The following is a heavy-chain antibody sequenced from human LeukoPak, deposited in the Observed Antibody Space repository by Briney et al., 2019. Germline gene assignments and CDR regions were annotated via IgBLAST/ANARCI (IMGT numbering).Heavy chain of an antibody. V-gene: IGHV3-9*01. CDR2: ISWNSGSI. J-gene: IGHJ4*02. CDR1: GFSFDDYA. D-gene: IGHD4-23*01. Sequence: GRSLRLSCAASGFSFDDYAMHWVRQAPGKGLEWVAGISWNSGSIDYVDSVKGRFTISRDNAKNSLYLQMNSLRAEDTAVYYCARDYGGSSPFDYWGQGTLVTVSS. CDR3: ARDYGGSSPFDY.